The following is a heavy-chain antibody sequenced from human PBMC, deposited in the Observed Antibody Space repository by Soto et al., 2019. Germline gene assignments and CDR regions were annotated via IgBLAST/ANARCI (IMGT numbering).Heavy chain of an antibody. CDR1: GECCGGYY. D-gene: IGHD3-3*01. V-gene: IGHV4-34*01. J-gene: IGHJ6*02. Sequence: SGNVSLTSAVHGECCGGYYWSCIGLSPGKGLEWIGEINHSGSTNYNPSLKSRVTISVDTSKNQFSLKLSSVTAADTAVYYCARGLYYDFWSGYYTDGMDVWGQGTTVT. CDR3: ARGLYYDFWSGYYTDGMDV. CDR2: INHSGST.